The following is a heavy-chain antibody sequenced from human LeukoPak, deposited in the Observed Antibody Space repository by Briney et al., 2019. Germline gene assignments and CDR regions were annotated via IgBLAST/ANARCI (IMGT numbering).Heavy chain of an antibody. CDR2: ISYDGSNK. V-gene: IGHV3-30*04. Sequence: GGSLRLSCAASGFTFSSYAMHWVRQAPGKGLEWVAVISYDGSNKYYADSVKGRFTISRDNSKNTLYLQMNSLRAEDTAVYYCARSYYEMDVWGKGTTVTVSS. CDR1: GFTFSSYA. J-gene: IGHJ6*04. CDR3: ARSYYEMDV.